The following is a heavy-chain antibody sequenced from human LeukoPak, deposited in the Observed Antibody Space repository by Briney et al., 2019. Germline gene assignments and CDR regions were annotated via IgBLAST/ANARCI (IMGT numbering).Heavy chain of an antibody. CDR3: VKRTGLYFDY. V-gene: IGHV3-64D*09. CDR2: ISSNGGST. J-gene: IGHJ4*02. D-gene: IGHD7-27*01. CDR1: GFTFSSYA. Sequence: GGSLRLSCAAPGFTFSSYAIHWVRQAPGKGLEYVSGISSNGGSTYNANSVKGRITISRDNSKNTVDLQMSSLRAEDTAVYYCVKRTGLYFDYWGQGTLVTVSS.